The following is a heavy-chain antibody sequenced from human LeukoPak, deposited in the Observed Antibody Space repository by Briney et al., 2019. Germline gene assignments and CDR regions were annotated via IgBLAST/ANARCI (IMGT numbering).Heavy chain of an antibody. CDR2: IYTSGST. CDR1: GGSISSYC. CDR3: ARNPIAARPYYFDY. V-gene: IGHV4-4*09. Sequence: SETLSLTCTVSGGSISSYCWSWIRQPPGKGLEWIGYIYTSGSTNYNPSLKSRVTISVDTSKNQFSLKLSSVTAADTAVYYCARNPIAARPYYFDYWGQGTLVTVSS. D-gene: IGHD6-6*01. J-gene: IGHJ4*02.